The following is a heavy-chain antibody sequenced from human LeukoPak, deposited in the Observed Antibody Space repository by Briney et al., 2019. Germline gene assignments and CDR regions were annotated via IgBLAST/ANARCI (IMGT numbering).Heavy chain of an antibody. Sequence: SETLSLTCTVSGASISSHHWTWIRQPPGKGLEWSGYIYYTGSTNYSPSLKSRVTISVDTSKNQFSLKLSSVTAADTAVYYCARADGAVAAYYGIDVWGRGTTVTVSS. CDR1: GASISSHH. V-gene: IGHV4-59*11. J-gene: IGHJ6*02. CDR2: IYYTGST. CDR3: ARADGAVAAYYGIDV. D-gene: IGHD6-19*01.